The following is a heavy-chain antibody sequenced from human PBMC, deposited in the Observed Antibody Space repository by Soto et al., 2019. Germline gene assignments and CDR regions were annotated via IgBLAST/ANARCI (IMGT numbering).Heavy chain of an antibody. V-gene: IGHV3-21*01. CDR2: ISSSSSYI. D-gene: IGHD5-12*01. J-gene: IGHJ4*02. CDR1: GFTFSSYS. CDR3: AGVDGGYDVPAY. Sequence: GGSLRLSCAASGFTFSSYSMNWVRQAPGKGLEWVSSISSSSSYIYYADSVKGRFTISRDNAKNSLYLQMNSLRAEDTAVYYCAGVDGGYDVPAYWGQGTLVTVSS.